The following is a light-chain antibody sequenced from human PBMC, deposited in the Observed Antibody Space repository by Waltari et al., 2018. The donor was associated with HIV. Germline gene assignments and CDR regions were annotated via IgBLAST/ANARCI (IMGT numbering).Light chain of an antibody. J-gene: IGKJ4*01. CDR1: QSVSSSY. CDR3: QQSGNSPLT. V-gene: IGKV3-20*01. Sequence: EIVLTQSPGTLSLPRGERATLPYRASQSVSSSYLAWYQQKPGQAPRLLIYGASSRATGIPDRFSGSGSGTDFTLTISRLEPEDFAVYYCQQSGNSPLTFGGGTKVEI. CDR2: GAS.